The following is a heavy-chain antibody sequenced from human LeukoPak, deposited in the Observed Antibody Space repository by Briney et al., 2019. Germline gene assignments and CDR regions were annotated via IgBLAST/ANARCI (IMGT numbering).Heavy chain of an antibody. D-gene: IGHD6-13*01. V-gene: IGHV1-46*01. Sequence: ASVKVSCKASGGTFITYAISWVRQAPGQGLEWMGIINPSGGSTSYAQKFQGRVTMTRDTSTSTVYMELSSLRSEDTAVYYCARDAAAIDYWGQGTLVTVSS. J-gene: IGHJ4*02. CDR2: INPSGGST. CDR1: GGTFITYA. CDR3: ARDAAAIDY.